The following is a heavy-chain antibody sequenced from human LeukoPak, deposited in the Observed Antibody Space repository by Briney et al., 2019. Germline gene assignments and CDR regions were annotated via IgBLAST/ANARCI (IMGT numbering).Heavy chain of an antibody. D-gene: IGHD3-10*01. CDR1: GPSINTYY. J-gene: IGHJ5*02. V-gene: IGHV4-59*01. CDR3: ARGPTNWFGELLGNWFDP. Sequence: SETLSLPCTVSGPSINTYYWNWIRQPPGKGLEWIGYIHNTGGSNSNPSLKSLVTLSLDTSRNQFSLRLTSVTAADTAVYYCARGPTNWFGELLGNWFDPWGQGVLVTVSS. CDR2: IHNTGGS.